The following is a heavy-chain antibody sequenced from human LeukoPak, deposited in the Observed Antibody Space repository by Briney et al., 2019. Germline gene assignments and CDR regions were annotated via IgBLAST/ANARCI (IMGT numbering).Heavy chain of an antibody. D-gene: IGHD3-10*02. CDR1: GFNFDRYT. CDR3: AKELDTMFFDY. V-gene: IGHV3-43*01. CDR2: AGWAGGTT. Sequence: GGCLRLSCATSGFNFDRYTVHWVRQTPGKGLEWVSLAGWAGGTTFYSDSVRGRFTISRDSGRKSVYLQMNGLTTDDTAFYFCAKELDTMFFDYWGQGALVTVSS. J-gene: IGHJ4*02.